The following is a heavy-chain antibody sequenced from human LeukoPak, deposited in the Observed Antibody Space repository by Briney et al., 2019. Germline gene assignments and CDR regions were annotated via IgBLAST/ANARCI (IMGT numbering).Heavy chain of an antibody. V-gene: IGHV1-2*02. CDR2: INPNSGGT. D-gene: IGHD6-6*01. J-gene: IGHJ3*02. CDR1: GYTFTGYY. CDR3: ARDRNSGSSLDI. Sequence: ASVTVSCKASGYTFTGYYMHWVRQAPGQGLEWMGWINPNSGGTKYAQKFQGRVTMTRDTSISTAYMELSRLRSDDTAVYYCARDRNSGSSLDIWGQGTMLTVSS.